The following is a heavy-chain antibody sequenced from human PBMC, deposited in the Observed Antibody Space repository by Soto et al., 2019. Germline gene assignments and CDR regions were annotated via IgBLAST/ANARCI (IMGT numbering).Heavy chain of an antibody. CDR2: IDWEDNK. J-gene: IGHJ6*02. Sequence: ASGPTLVNPTQTLTLTCTVSGFSLSATGMRVTWIRQPPGKALEWLARIDWEDNKLYSTSLKTRLTISKDTSKNQVVLTMTNMDPVDTSTYYCARAFYGMDVWGQGTTVTVSS. V-gene: IGHV2-70*04. CDR1: GFSLSATGMR. CDR3: ARAFYGMDV.